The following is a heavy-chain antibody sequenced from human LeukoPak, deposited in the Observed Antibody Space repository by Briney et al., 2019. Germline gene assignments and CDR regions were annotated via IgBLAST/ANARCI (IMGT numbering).Heavy chain of an antibody. CDR2: IYYSGST. Sequence: SETLSLTCAVSGGSISSGGYSWSWIRQPPGKGLEWIGYIYYSGSTYYNPSLKSRVTISVDTSKNQFSLKLSSVTAADTAVYYWASETTVVKGFDYSGQGTLVTVSS. V-gene: IGHV4-30-4*07. D-gene: IGHD4-23*01. J-gene: IGHJ4*02. CDR3: ASETTVVKGFDY. CDR1: GGSISSGGYS.